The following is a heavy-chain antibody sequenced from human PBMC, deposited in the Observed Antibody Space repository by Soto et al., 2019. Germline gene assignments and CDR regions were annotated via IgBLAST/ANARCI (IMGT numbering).Heavy chain of an antibody. CDR3: ARNYYGSGYYYYYGMDV. D-gene: IGHD3-10*01. CDR1: GYNFSSYW. CDR2: IYPGDSGT. Sequence: GESLKISCKVSGYNFSSYWIGWVLQMPGKGLEWMGIIYPGDSGTRYSPSFQGQVTISVDKSISTAYLQWTSLKASDTAMYYCARNYYGSGYYYYYGMDVWGQGTTVTVSS. V-gene: IGHV5-51*01. J-gene: IGHJ6*02.